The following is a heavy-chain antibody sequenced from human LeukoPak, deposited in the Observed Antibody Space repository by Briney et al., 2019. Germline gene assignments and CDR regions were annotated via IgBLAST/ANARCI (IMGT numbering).Heavy chain of an antibody. CDR2: ISYDGSNK. CDR1: GFTFSSYA. J-gene: IGHJ6*02. Sequence: GRSLRLSCAASGFTFSSYAMHWVRQAPGKGLEWVAVISYDGSNKYYADSVKGRFTISRDNSKNTLYLQMNSLRAEDTAVYYCAREGYCSSTSCLLQTYQYYYYYYGMDVWGQGTTVTVSS. D-gene: IGHD2-2*01. CDR3: AREGYCSSTSCLLQTYQYYYYYYGMDV. V-gene: IGHV3-30-3*01.